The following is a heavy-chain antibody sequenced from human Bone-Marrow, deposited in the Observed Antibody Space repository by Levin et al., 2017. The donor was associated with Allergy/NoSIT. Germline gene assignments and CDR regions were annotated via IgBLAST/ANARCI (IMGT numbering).Heavy chain of an antibody. J-gene: IGHJ4*02. CDR3: ASGRGYGSGSYYHTFDY. Sequence: SETLSLTCTVSDDSISSIDYYWVWIRQPPGTGLEWIGTIYYSGNTYYNPSLKSRVTISVDTSKNHFSLKLSAVTAADTSVYYCASGRGYGSGSYYHTFDYWGQGTLVTVSS. CDR1: DDSISSIDYY. D-gene: IGHD3-10*01. CDR2: IYYSGNT. V-gene: IGHV4-39*01.